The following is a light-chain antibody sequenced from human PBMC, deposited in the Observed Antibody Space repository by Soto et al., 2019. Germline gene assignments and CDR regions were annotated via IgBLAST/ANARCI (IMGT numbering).Light chain of an antibody. CDR3: QQSHRTLWT. Sequence: DIQMTQSPSSLSASVGDRVTITCRASQSISSYLNWYQQKPGKAPKLLIYGASSLQCGVPPRFSGSGSGTDFTLTISSLQHEDFTTYYCQQSHRTLWTFGQATKVEIK. J-gene: IGKJ1*01. CDR1: QSISSY. V-gene: IGKV1-39*01. CDR2: GAS.